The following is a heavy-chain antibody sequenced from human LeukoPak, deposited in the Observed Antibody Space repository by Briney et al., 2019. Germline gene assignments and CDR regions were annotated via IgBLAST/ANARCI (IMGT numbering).Heavy chain of an antibody. CDR3: AKAYYSDLYYFDY. V-gene: IGHV3-9*01. Sequence: GRSLRLSCAASGFTFDDYAMHWVRHAPGKGLEWVSGISWNSGSIGYADSVKGRFTISRDNAKNSLYLQMNSLRAEDTALYYCAKAYYSDLYYFDYWGQGTLVTVSS. CDR1: GFTFDDYA. D-gene: IGHD3-10*01. J-gene: IGHJ4*02. CDR2: ISWNSGSI.